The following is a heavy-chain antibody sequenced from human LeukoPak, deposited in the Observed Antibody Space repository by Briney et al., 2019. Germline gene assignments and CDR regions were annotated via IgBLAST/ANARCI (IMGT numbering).Heavy chain of an antibody. CDR1: GFTFSDYY. D-gene: IGHD1-1*01. CDR2: ISSGSSYT. Sequence: GGSLRLSCAASGFTFSDYYMSWIRQAPGKGLEWVSYISSGSSYTNYADSVKGRFTISRDNAKNSLYLQMKSLRAEDTAVYYCARDRKEYNWNDGGWFDPWGQGTLVTVSS. CDR3: ARDRKEYNWNDGGWFDP. V-gene: IGHV3-11*05. J-gene: IGHJ5*02.